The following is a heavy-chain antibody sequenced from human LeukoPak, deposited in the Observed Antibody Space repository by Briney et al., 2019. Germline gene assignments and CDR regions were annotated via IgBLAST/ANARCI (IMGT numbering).Heavy chain of an antibody. D-gene: IGHD3-10*01. Sequence: SETLSLTCAVYGGSFSGYYWSWIRQPPGKGLEWIGEINHSGSTNYNPSLKSRVTISVDTSKNQFSLKLSSVTAADTAVYYCARAVGNYYGSGSYSPAQRFDPWGQGTPVTVSS. J-gene: IGHJ5*02. CDR3: ARAVGNYYGSGSYSPAQRFDP. CDR1: GGSFSGYY. CDR2: INHSGST. V-gene: IGHV4-34*01.